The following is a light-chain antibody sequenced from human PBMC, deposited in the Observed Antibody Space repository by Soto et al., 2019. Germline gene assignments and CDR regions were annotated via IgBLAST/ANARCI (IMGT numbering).Light chain of an antibody. CDR1: QSVSRY. V-gene: IGKV3-20*01. Sequence: IVLTQAPGTLSLSPGERATLSCRASQSVSRYLTWYQQKPGQRPRVLIYGASSRPTGIPDRFSGRGSGTDFTLTITRLEPEDFAVYYCQQYGSAPPTFGQGTKVDIK. CDR2: GAS. CDR3: QQYGSAPPT. J-gene: IGKJ1*01.